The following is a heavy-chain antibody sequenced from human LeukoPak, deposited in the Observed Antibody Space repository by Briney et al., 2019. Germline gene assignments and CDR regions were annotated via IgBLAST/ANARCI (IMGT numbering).Heavy chain of an antibody. V-gene: IGHV4-4*07. CDR1: GGSISNYY. CDR3: ARGIATITQGSFDV. J-gene: IGHJ3*01. Sequence: SETLSLTCTVSGGSISNYYWSWLRQSAGKGLEWIGRIHSSGSTNFNPSLRSRVTMSTDTSKHQFSLWLTSMTAADTALYYCARGIATITQGSFDVWGLGTMVTVSS. CDR2: IHSSGST. D-gene: IGHD1-26*01.